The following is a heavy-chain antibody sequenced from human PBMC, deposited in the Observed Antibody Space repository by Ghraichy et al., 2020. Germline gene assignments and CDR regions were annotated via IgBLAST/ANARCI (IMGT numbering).Heavy chain of an antibody. CDR1: GFTFSSYW. J-gene: IGHJ6*02. V-gene: IGHV3-7*03. D-gene: IGHD6-13*01. Sequence: GGSLRLSCAASGFTFSSYWMSWVRQAPGKGLEWVANIKQDGSEKYYVDSVKGRFTISRDNAKNSLYLQMNSLRAEDTAVYYCARDFGIAAAGTRYYGMDVWGQGTTVTVSS. CDR3: ARDFGIAAAGTRYYGMDV. CDR2: IKQDGSEK.